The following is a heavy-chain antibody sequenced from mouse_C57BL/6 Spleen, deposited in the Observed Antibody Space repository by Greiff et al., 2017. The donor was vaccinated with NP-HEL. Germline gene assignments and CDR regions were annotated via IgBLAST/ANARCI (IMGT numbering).Heavy chain of an antibody. J-gene: IGHJ4*01. V-gene: IGHV2-6-1*01. CDR3: ARHAIGSSSYYDMDY. CDR2: IWSDGST. D-gene: IGHD1-1*01. Sequence: VMLVESGPGLVAPSQSLSITCTVSGFSLTSYGVHWVRQPPGKGLEWLVVIWSDGSTTYNSALKSRLSISKDNSKSQVFLKMNSLQTEDTAMYYCARHAIGSSSYYDMDYWGQGTSVTVSS. CDR1: GFSLTSYG.